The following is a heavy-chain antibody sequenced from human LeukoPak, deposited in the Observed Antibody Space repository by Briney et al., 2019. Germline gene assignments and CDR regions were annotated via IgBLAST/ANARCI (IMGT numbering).Heavy chain of an antibody. CDR2: ISWDGGST. J-gene: IGHJ4*02. D-gene: IGHD3-9*01. CDR3: ARARDFDWLSEFDY. CDR1: GFTFDDYT. Sequence: GGSLRLSCAASGFTFDDYTMHWVRQAPGKGLEWVSLISWDGGSTYYADSVKGRFTISRDNSKNSLYLQMNSLRAEDTAVYYCARARDFDWLSEFDYWGQGTLVTVSS. V-gene: IGHV3-43*01.